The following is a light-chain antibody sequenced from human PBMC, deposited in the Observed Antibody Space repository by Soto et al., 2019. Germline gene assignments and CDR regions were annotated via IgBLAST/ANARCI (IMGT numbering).Light chain of an antibody. V-gene: IGLV1-44*01. CDR1: SSNIGSNT. Sequence: QAVVTQPPSASGTPGQRVTISCSGSSSNIGSNTVNWYQQLPGTAPKLLIYSNNQRPSGVPDRFSGSKSGTSASLAISGLQSEDEADYYCAAWDDSLNGVVFGGGTQLTGL. CDR2: SNN. J-gene: IGLJ2*01. CDR3: AAWDDSLNGVV.